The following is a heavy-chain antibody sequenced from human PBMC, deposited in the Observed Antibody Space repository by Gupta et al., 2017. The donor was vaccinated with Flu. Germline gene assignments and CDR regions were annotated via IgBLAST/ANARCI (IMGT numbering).Heavy chain of an antibody. CDR2: INWNGGST. V-gene: IGHV3-20*01. Sequence: EVQLVESGGGVVRPGGSLRLSCAASGFTFDDYGMSWVRQAPGKGLEWVSGINWNGGSTGYADSVKGRFTISRDNAKNSLYLQMNSLRAEDTALYHCARDLGYDILTGYYYYGMDVWGQGTTVTVSS. J-gene: IGHJ6*02. CDR3: ARDLGYDILTGYYYYGMDV. CDR1: GFTFDDYG. D-gene: IGHD3-9*01.